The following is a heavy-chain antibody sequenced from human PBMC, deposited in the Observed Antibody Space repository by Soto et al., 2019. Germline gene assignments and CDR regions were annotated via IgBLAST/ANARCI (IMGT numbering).Heavy chain of an antibody. CDR3: ARERGYDTSGYYLYYYYYGMDV. V-gene: IGHV1-18*04. CDR1: GYTFTSYG. D-gene: IGHD3-22*01. Sequence: GASVKVSCKTSGYTFTSYGISWVRQAPGQGLEWMGWISAYNGNTNYAQKLQGRVTMTTDTSTSTAYMELRSLRSDDTAVYYCARERGYDTSGYYLYYYYYGMDVWGRGTTVTVSS. J-gene: IGHJ6*02. CDR2: ISAYNGNT.